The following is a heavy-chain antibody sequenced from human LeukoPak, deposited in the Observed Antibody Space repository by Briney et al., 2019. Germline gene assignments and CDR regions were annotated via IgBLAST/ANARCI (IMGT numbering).Heavy chain of an antibody. V-gene: IGHV1-2*02. J-gene: IGHJ4*02. CDR2: VNANSGDT. CDR3: AREISGYSDY. D-gene: IGHD3-22*01. CDR1: GYTFTGYY. Sequence: ASVKVSCKASGYTFTGYYMHWVRQAPGQGLEWMGWVNANSGDTKYAQKFQGRVTMTRDTSISTAYMELSRLRSDDTAMYYCAREISGYSDYWGQGTLVTVSS.